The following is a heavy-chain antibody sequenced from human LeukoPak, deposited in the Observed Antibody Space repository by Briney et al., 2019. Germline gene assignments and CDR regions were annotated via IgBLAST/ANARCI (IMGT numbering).Heavy chain of an antibody. V-gene: IGHV4-59*11. Sequence: SETLSLTCTVSGGSISSHYWSWIRQPPGKGLEWIGYIYYSGSTNYNPSLKSRVTISVDTSKNQFSLKLSSVTAADTAVYYCARTNYYDSSGYRYYYYYYYMDVWGKGTTVTVSS. CDR2: IYYSGST. J-gene: IGHJ6*03. D-gene: IGHD3-22*01. CDR3: ARTNYYDSSGYRYYYYYYYMDV. CDR1: GGSISSHY.